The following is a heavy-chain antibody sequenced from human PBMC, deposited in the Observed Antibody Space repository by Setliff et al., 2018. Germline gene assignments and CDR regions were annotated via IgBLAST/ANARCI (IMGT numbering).Heavy chain of an antibody. Sequence: PSETLSLTCTVSGGSISSSRYYWGWICQPPGKGLEWIGGIYYSGSTYYNPSLKSRVTISVDTSKNQFSLKLSSVTAADTAVYYCARVSGMGSPPYYYYYYGMDVWGQGTTVTVSS. CDR1: GGSISSSRYY. CDR2: IYYSGST. V-gene: IGHV4-39*07. CDR3: ARVSGMGSPPYYYYYYGMDV. D-gene: IGHD6-25*01. J-gene: IGHJ6*02.